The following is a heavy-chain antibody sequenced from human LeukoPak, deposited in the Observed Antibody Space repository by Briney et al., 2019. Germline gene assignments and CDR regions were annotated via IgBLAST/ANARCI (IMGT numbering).Heavy chain of an antibody. D-gene: IGHD1-1*01. CDR3: AKRHSTGPFDY. CDR1: GFTFSSYG. J-gene: IGHJ4*02. V-gene: IGHV3-30*18. CDR2: ISYDGSNT. Sequence: GGSLRLSCAASGFTFSSYGMHWVRQAPGKGLEWVAVISYDGSNTYYADSVKGRFTISRDNSKNTLYLQMNSLRAEDTAVYYCAKRHSTGPFDYWGQGTLVTVSS.